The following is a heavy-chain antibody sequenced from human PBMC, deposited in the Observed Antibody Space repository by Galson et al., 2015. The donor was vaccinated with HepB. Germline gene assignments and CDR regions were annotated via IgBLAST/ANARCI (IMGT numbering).Heavy chain of an antibody. CDR3: ARSQSYDSSAGDY. J-gene: IGHJ4*02. CDR1: GFTFDDYG. V-gene: IGHV3-20*04. D-gene: IGHD3-22*01. Sequence: SLRLSCADSGFTFDDYGMSWVRQAPGKGLEWVSGINWNGGSTGYADSVKGRFTISRDNSKSTLYLQMNSLRAEDTAVYYCARSQSYDSSAGDYWGQGTLVTVSS. CDR2: INWNGGST.